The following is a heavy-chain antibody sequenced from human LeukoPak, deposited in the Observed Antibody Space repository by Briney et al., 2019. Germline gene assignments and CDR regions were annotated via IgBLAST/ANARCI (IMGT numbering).Heavy chain of an antibody. CDR1: GFTFSSYA. D-gene: IGHD6-19*01. Sequence: GGSLRLSCAASGFTFSSYAMSWVRQAPGKGLEWVSIISASGGSTYYADSVKGRFTISRDNSKNTLYLQMNCLRAEDTAVYYCAKVLSSGWYDLDYFDYWGQGTLVTVSS. CDR2: ISASGGST. J-gene: IGHJ4*02. CDR3: AKVLSSGWYDLDYFDY. V-gene: IGHV3-23*01.